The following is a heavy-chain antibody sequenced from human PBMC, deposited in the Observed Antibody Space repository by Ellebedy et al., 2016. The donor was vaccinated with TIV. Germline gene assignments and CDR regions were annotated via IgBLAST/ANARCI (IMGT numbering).Heavy chain of an antibody. V-gene: IGHV1-18*01. D-gene: IGHD6-13*01. J-gene: IGHJ6*02. Sequence: ASVKVSCKASGYTFTSYGISWVRQAPGQGLEWMGWISAYNGNTNYAQKLQGRVTMTTDTSTSTAYMELRSLRSDDTAVYYCAREAQQLVDLYYYYYYGMDVWGQGTTVTVSS. CDR2: ISAYNGNT. CDR1: GYTFTSYG. CDR3: AREAQQLVDLYYYYYYGMDV.